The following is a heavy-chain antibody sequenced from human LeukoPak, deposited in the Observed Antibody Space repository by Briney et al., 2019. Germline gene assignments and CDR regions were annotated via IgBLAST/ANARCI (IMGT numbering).Heavy chain of an antibody. CDR2: ISASSSST. V-gene: IGHV3-23*01. D-gene: IGHD4-17*01. CDR1: GFTFSSYG. J-gene: IGHJ4*02. Sequence: HPGGSLRLSCAASGFTFSSYGMNWVRQAPGKGLEWLSGISASSSSTFYADSVKGRFTVSRDNSKNSLYLQMNSLRAEDTAVYYCAKSHIGGAWYIGSWGQGTLVTVSS. CDR3: AKSHIGGAWYIGS.